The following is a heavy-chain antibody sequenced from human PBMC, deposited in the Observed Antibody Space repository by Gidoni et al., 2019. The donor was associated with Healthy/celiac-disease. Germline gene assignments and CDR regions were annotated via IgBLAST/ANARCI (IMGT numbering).Heavy chain of an antibody. Sequence: EVQLLESGGGLVQPGGSLRLSCAASGFTFSSYAMSWVRQAPGKGLEWVSAISGSGGSTYYADSVKGRFTISRDNSKNTLYLQMNSLRAEDTAVYYCAKKPTYYYDSSGYYYFDYWGQGTLVTVSS. CDR2: ISGSGGST. CDR3: AKKPTYYYDSSGYYYFDY. J-gene: IGHJ4*02. CDR1: GFTFSSYA. V-gene: IGHV3-23*01. D-gene: IGHD3-22*01.